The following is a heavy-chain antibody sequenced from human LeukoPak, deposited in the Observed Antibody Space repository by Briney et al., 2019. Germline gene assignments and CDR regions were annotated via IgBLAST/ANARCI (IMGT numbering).Heavy chain of an antibody. Sequence: ASVKVSCTASGYTFNTLPHSWVRQAPGQGLEWIGWLNSYNGYTNYAPEFQDRVNLTADISTSTVYMELRSLRPDDTAVYYCARGLTKPWAADHWGQGTLVTVSS. V-gene: IGHV1-18*01. CDR3: ARGLTKPWAADH. CDR2: LNSYNGYT. CDR1: GYTFNTLP. J-gene: IGHJ4*02. D-gene: IGHD2-8*01.